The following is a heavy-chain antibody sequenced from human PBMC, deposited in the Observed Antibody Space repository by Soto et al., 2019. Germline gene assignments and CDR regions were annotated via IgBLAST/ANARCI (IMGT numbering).Heavy chain of an antibody. Sequence: EVQLVESGGGLVQPGGSLRLSCAASGFTFSDHYMDWVRQAPGKGLEWVGRIRNRPNSYTTQYAASVKGRFAVFRDDSGNLVYLQMNDLKTEDTAVYYCVRDSGRGFYFDYWGQGAQVTVSS. CDR1: GFTFSDHY. CDR3: VRDSGRGFYFDY. CDR2: IRNRPNSYTT. J-gene: IGHJ4*02. D-gene: IGHD3-10*01. V-gene: IGHV3-72*01.